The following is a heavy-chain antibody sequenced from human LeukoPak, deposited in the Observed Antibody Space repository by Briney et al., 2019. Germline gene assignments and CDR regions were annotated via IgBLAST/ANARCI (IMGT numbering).Heavy chain of an antibody. Sequence: ASVKVSCKASGGTFSSYAISWVQQAPGQGLEWMGRIIPILGIANYAQKFQGRVTITADKSTSTAYMELSSLRPEDTAVYYCASIVGASGYWGQGTLVTVSS. CDR1: GGTFSSYA. J-gene: IGHJ4*02. V-gene: IGHV1-69*04. CDR2: IIPILGIA. CDR3: ASIVGASGY. D-gene: IGHD1-26*01.